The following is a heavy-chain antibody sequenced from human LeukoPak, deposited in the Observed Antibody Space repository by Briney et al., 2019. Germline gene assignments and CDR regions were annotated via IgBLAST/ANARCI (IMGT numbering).Heavy chain of an antibody. J-gene: IGHJ5*02. CDR1: GGSISSSTYY. Sequence: SETLSLTCAVSGGSISSSTYYWGWIRQPPGKGLEWIGSIYYSGSTYYNPSLKSRVTISVDTSKNQFSLKLSSVTAADTAVYYCARAGYSSGWYRSKFDPWGQGTLVTVSS. CDR2: IYYSGST. D-gene: IGHD6-19*01. V-gene: IGHV4-39*07. CDR3: ARAGYSSGWYRSKFDP.